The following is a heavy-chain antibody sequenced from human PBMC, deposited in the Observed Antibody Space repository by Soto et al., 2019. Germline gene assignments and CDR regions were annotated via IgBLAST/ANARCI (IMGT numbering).Heavy chain of an antibody. CDR1: GFTFSSYA. J-gene: IGHJ4*02. V-gene: IGHV3-23*01. CDR2: ISGSGGST. CDR3: AKEPSALWNHKYYFDY. Sequence: GGSLRLSCAASGFTFSSYAMSWVRQAPGKGLEWVSAISGSGGSTYYADSVKGRFTISRDNSKNTLYLQMNSLRAEDTAVYYCAKEPSALWNHKYYFDYWGQGTLVTVSS. D-gene: IGHD5-18*01.